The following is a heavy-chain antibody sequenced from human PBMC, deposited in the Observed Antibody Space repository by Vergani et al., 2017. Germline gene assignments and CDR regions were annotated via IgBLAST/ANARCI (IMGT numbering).Heavy chain of an antibody. CDR1: GYTFTSYY. J-gene: IGHJ6*02. D-gene: IGHD2-2*01. Sequence: QVQLVQSGAEVKKPGASVKVSCKASGYTFTSYYMHWVRQAPGQGLEWMGIINPSGGSTSYAQKFQGRVTMTRDTSTSTVYMELSSLRSEDTAVYYCAREGLGYCSSTSRYGGNYYYYGMDVWGQGTTVTVSS. CDR3: AREGLGYCSSTSRYGGNYYYYGMDV. V-gene: IGHV1-46*03. CDR2: INPSGGST.